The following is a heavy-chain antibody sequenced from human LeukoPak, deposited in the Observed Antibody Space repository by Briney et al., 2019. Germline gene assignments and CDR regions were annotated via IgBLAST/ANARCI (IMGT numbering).Heavy chain of an antibody. J-gene: IGHJ4*02. CDR1: GFTFSNYW. Sequence: GGSLRLSCAASGFTFSNYWMSWVRQAPGKGLEWVANIKQDGSEKYYVDSVKGRFTISRDNAKSSLYLQMNSLGAEDTALYSCARALIVVGSYFDYWGQGTLVTVSS. CDR2: IKQDGSEK. D-gene: IGHD2-15*01. V-gene: IGHV3-7*01. CDR3: ARALIVVGSYFDY.